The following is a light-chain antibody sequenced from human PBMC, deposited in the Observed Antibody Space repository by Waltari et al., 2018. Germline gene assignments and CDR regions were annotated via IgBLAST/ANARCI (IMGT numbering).Light chain of an antibody. CDR3: GTWDDSLRGGL. CDR1: SSNIAHND. CDR2: DNN. Sequence: QSVLTQPPSVSAAPGQKATISCSGSSSNIAHNDLPWYQQLPGKAPKLLIYDNNKRPSGIPDRISASKSGTSAMLGIAGLQTGDEADYYCGTWDDSLRGGLFGGGTKLTVL. J-gene: IGLJ3*02. V-gene: IGLV1-51*01.